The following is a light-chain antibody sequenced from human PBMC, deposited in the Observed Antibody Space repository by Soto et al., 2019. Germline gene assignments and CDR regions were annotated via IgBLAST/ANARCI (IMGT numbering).Light chain of an antibody. V-gene: IGLV2-14*01. CDR3: SSYTSNSNPYV. Sequence: QSALTQPASVSGSPGQSITISCTGTSSDVGGYNYVSWYQLHPGKAPKLMISEVTNRPSGVSSRFSGSKSGNTASLTISGLQADDEADYYCSSYTSNSNPYVFGTGNKVTVL. J-gene: IGLJ1*01. CDR1: SSDVGGYNY. CDR2: EVT.